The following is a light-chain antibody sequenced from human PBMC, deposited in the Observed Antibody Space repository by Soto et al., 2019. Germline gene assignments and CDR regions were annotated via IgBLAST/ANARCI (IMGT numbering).Light chain of an antibody. J-gene: IGKJ4*01. V-gene: IGKV1-9*01. CDR3: QQLNNYHLT. CDR2: AAS. CDR1: QGIASY. Sequence: DIQLTQSPSFLSASVGDRVTITCRASQGIASYLAWYQQKPGKAPKLLIYAASTLQSGVPSRFSGSGSCTEFTLTISSLQPEDSATYYCQQLNNYHLTFGGGTKVEIK.